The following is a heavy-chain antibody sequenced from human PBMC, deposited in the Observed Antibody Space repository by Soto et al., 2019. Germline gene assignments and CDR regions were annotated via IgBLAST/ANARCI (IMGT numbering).Heavy chain of an antibody. CDR3: ARDRSGYSVYGRFYY. Sequence: EVQLVESGGGLVKPGGSLRLSCAASGFTFSSYSMNWVRQAPGKGLEWVSSISSSSSYIYYADSVKGRFTISRDNAKNSLYLQMKSLRAEDPAVYYCARDRSGYSVYGRFYYWGQGNLVTVSS. CDR2: ISSSSSYI. V-gene: IGHV3-21*01. CDR1: GFTFSSYS. D-gene: IGHD5-12*01. J-gene: IGHJ4*02.